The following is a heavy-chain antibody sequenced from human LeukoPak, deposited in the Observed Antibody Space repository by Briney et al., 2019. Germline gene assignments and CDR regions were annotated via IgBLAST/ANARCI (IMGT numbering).Heavy chain of an antibody. CDR1: GGFISSSSYY. Sequence: PSETLSLTXTVSGGFISSSSYYWGWIRQPPGKWLEWIGSIYHSGSTYYNPSLKSRVTISVDTSKNQFSLKLSSVTAADTAVYYCARYYDSSGYLFYYFDYWGQGTLVTVSS. CDR3: ARYYDSSGYLFYYFDY. J-gene: IGHJ4*02. D-gene: IGHD3-22*01. V-gene: IGHV4-39*07. CDR2: IYHSGST.